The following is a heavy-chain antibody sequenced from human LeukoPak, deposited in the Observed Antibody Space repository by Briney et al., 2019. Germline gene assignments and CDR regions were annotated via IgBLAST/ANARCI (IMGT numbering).Heavy chain of an antibody. CDR3: ARDLGITGFFDY. V-gene: IGHV1-69*13. CDR2: IIPIFGTA. CDR1: GGTFSSYA. Sequence: SVKVSCKASGGTFSSYAISWVRQAPGQGLEWMGGIIPIFGTANYAQKFQGRVTITADESTSTAYMELSSLRSEDTAVYYCARDLGITGFFDYWGQGTLVTVSS. D-gene: IGHD1-14*01. J-gene: IGHJ4*02.